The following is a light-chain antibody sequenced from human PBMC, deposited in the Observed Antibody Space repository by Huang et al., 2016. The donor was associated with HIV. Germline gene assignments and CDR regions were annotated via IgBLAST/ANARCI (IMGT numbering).Light chain of an antibody. V-gene: IGKV1D-12*01. CDR3: LQTNSFPYT. CDR1: PGIDSW. Sequence: DIQMTQSPSSVTASVGDRVTITCRASPGIDSWLAWYQQRAGKAPKVLIYAASSLQGGVPSRFSSSGSGTDFSLTINTLQPEDFATYYCLQTNSFPYTFGQGTNLEI. J-gene: IGKJ2*01. CDR2: AAS.